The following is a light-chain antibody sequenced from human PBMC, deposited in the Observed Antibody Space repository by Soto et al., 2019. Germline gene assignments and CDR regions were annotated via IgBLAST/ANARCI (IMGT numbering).Light chain of an antibody. CDR1: QGISSRY. CDR3: QQYGSSPWT. Sequence: EIVLTQSPGTLSLSPGERATLSCRASQGISSRYLAWYQQKPGQAPRLLIYDASNRATGIPDRFSGSGSGTDFTVTISRLESEDFGVYYCQQYGSSPWTFGQGTKVEIK. V-gene: IGKV3-20*01. J-gene: IGKJ1*01. CDR2: DAS.